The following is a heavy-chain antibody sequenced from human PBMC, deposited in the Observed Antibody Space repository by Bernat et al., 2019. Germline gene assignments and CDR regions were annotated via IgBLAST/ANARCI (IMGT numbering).Heavy chain of an antibody. Sequence: QVQLVESGGGVVQPGRSLRLSCAASGFTFSSYGMHWVRQAPGKGLEWVAVISYDGSNKYYADSVKDRFTISRDNSKNTLYLQMNSLRAEDTAVYYCAKVEGYQLLAYYYYGMDVWGQGTTVTVSS. CDR1: GFTFSSYG. CDR2: ISYDGSNK. J-gene: IGHJ6*02. D-gene: IGHD2-2*01. V-gene: IGHV3-30*18. CDR3: AKVEGYQLLAYYYYGMDV.